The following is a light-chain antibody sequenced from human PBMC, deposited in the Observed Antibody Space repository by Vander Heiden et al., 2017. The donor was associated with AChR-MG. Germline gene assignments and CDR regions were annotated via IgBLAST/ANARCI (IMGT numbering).Light chain of an antibody. CDR3: QQYGSSPLFT. CDR2: GAA. V-gene: IGKV3-20*01. Sequence: EIVLTQSPGTLSLSPGESATLSCRASQSVSSSDLAWYQQKPGQAPRLLIYGAASRATGIPDRFSGSGSGTDFTLTISRLEPEDFAVYYCQQYGSSPLFTFGPGTKVDIK. CDR1: QSVSSSD. J-gene: IGKJ3*01.